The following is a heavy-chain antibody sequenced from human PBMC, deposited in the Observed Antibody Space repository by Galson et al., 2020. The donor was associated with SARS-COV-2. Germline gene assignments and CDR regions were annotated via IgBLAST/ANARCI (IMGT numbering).Heavy chain of an antibody. J-gene: IGHJ4*02. V-gene: IGHV3-7*01. Sequence: GGSLRLSCAASGFTFSSYWMSWVRQAPGKGLEWVANIKQDGSEKYYVDSVKGRFTISRDNAKNSLYLQMNSLRAEDTAVYYCARAHRPFILTGYWALDYWGQGTLVTVSS. CDR2: IKQDGSEK. CDR1: GFTFSSYW. CDR3: ARAHRPFILTGYWALDY. D-gene: IGHD3-9*01.